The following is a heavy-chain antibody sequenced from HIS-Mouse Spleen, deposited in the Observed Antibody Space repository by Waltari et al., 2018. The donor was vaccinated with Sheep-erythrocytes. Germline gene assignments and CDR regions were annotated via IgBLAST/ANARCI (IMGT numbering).Heavy chain of an antibody. CDR2: ISSSSSYI. CDR1: GFTFSSYS. CDR3: ARVAAVTTYYFDY. Sequence: EVQLVESGGGLVKPGGSLRLSCAASGFTFSSYSMNWVRKAPGKGLEWVSSISSSSSYIDYADSVKGRFTISRDNAKNSLYLQMNSLRAEDTAVYYCARVAAVTTYYFDYWGQGTLVTVSS. D-gene: IGHD4-17*01. V-gene: IGHV3-21*01. J-gene: IGHJ4*02.